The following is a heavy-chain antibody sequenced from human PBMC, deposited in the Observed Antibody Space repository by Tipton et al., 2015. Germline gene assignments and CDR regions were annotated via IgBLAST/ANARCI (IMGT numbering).Heavy chain of an antibody. V-gene: IGHV3-23*01. J-gene: IGHJ5*02. CDR1: GFSFNSYA. CDR2: ISASGGNT. Sequence: GSLRLSCAASGFSFNSYAMSWVRQAPGKGLEWVSTISASGGNTYYADSVQGPFTISRDNSKNTVYLQMNSLRPEDTAMYYCAIDFSLGAHNGFDPWGQGTLVTVSS. CDR3: AIDFSLGAHNGFDP. D-gene: IGHD1-26*01.